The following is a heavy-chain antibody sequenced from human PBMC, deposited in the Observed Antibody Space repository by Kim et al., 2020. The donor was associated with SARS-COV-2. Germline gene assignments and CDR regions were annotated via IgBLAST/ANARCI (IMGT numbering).Heavy chain of an antibody. D-gene: IGHD3-22*01. CDR3: ARDYYDKGDY. J-gene: IGHJ4*02. CDR2: TA. Sequence: TANYAQKVQGRVTITADKATSTAYMELSSLRSEDTAVYYCARDYYDKGDYWGQGTLVTVSS. V-gene: IGHV1-69*06.